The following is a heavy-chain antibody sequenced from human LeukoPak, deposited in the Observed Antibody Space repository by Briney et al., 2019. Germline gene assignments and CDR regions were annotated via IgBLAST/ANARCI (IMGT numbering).Heavy chain of an antibody. CDR3: ARGIGGWYNWFDP. V-gene: IGHV3-74*01. CDR2: INNDGTST. Sequence: PGGSLRLSCAVSGFTFSTSWMHWGRRAPGKGLVWVSRINNDGTSTIYADSVKGRFTISRDDAKNTLYLQMNSLRAEDTAVYYCARGIGGWYNWFDPWGQGTLVTVSS. CDR1: GFTFSTSW. J-gene: IGHJ5*02. D-gene: IGHD6-19*01.